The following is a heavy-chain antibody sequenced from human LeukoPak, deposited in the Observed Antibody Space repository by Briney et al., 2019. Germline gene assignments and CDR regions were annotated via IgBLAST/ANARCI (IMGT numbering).Heavy chain of an antibody. CDR1: GGSISRGGYY. V-gene: IGHV4-31*03. J-gene: IGHJ4*02. D-gene: IGHD2-2*01. CDR3: ARGGIVVVPAAIFFGFDY. Sequence: SQTLSLTCTVSGGSISRGGYYWSWIRQHPGKGLEWIGYIYYSGSTYYNPSLKSRVTISVDTSKNQFSLKLSSVTAADTAVYYCARGGIVVVPAAIFFGFDYWGQGTLVTVSS. CDR2: IYYSGST.